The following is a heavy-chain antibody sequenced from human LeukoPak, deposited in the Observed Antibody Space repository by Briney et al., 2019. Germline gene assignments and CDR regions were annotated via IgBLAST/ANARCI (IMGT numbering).Heavy chain of an antibody. Sequence: SCKASGYTFSTYYMNWVRQAPGKGLEWVSFITGSSSYIYYTDSVKGRFTISRDNAKNSLFLQMNSLRDEDTAVYYCASGFSSSPYFDYWGQGTLVTVSS. V-gene: IGHV3-21*01. D-gene: IGHD6-6*01. CDR2: ITGSSSYI. CDR1: GYTFSTYY. J-gene: IGHJ4*02. CDR3: ASGFSSSPYFDY.